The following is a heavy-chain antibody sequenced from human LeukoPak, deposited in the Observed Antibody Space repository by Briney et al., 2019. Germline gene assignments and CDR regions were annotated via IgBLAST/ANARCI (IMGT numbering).Heavy chain of an antibody. D-gene: IGHD7-27*01. V-gene: IGHV1-18*01. Sequence: ASVKVSSKDTGYTFTISGISWVRQAPGQGPEWMGWISSNSDNTNYAQKFQGRVTMTTDTSTSTAYMELRSLRSDDTALYFCARDWGSIKVIADYWGQGTLVTVSS. J-gene: IGHJ4*02. CDR2: ISSNSDNT. CDR1: GYTFTISG. CDR3: ARDWGSIKVIADY.